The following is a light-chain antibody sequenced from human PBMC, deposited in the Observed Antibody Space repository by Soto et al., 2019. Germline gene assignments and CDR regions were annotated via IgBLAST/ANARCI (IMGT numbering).Light chain of an antibody. CDR3: QQYGT. CDR1: QSISSW. J-gene: IGKJ1*01. Sequence: DIQMTQSPSTLSASVGDRFTITCRASQSISSWLAWYQQKPGKAPKLLIYDVSSLESGVPSRFSGSGSGTEFTLTISSLQPDDFATYYCQQYGTFGQGTKVDIK. V-gene: IGKV1-5*01. CDR2: DVS.